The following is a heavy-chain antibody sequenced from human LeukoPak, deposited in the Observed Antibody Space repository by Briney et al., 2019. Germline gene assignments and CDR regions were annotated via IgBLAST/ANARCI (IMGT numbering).Heavy chain of an antibody. CDR3: TTAATLFDY. CDR2: IRSKANSYAT. CDR1: GFTFSGSA. J-gene: IGHJ4*02. D-gene: IGHD2-15*01. Sequence: GGSLKLSCAASGFTFSGSAMHWVRQASGKGLEWVGRIRSKANSYATAYAASVKGRFTISRDDSKNTAYLQMNSLKTEDTAVYYCTTAATLFDYWGPGTLVTVPS. V-gene: IGHV3-73*01.